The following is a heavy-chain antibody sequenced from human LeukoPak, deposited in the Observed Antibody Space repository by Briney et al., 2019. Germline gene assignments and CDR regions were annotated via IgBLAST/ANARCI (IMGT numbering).Heavy chain of an antibody. CDR3: ARGSSGYYYVGFDP. CDR1: GGSFSGYY. D-gene: IGHD3-22*01. CDR2: INHSGGT. J-gene: IGHJ5*02. V-gene: IGHV4-34*01. Sequence: SETLSLTCAVYGGSFSGYYWSRIRQPPGKALEWIGEINHSGGTNYNPSLKSRVTISVDTSKNQFSLKLSSVTAADTAVYYCARGSSGYYYVGFDPWGQGTLVTVSS.